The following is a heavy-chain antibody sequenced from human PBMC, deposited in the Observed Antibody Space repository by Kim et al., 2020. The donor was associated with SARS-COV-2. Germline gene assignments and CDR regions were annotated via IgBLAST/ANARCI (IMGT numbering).Heavy chain of an antibody. CDR1: GFTFSNYG. D-gene: IGHD4-17*01. J-gene: IGHJ4*01. CDR2: IWYDGSNP. Sequence: GGSLRLSCAASGFTFSNYGMHWVRQAPGKGLEWLAIIWYDGSNPYYPDSVKGRFTISRDNSQNTLYLQMNSLRVEDTAIYYCARGSYGGNSDFDYWGHGTLVTVSS. V-gene: IGHV3-33*01. CDR3: ARGSYGGNSDFDY.